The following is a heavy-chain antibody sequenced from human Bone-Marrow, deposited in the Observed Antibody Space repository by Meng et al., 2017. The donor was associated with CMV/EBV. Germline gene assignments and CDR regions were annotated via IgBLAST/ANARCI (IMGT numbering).Heavy chain of an antibody. Sequence: ASVKVSCKASGYTFTSYGISWVRQAPGQGLEWMGWISAYNGNTNYAQKLQGRVTMTTDTSTSTAYMELRSLRSEDTAVYYCATVKRGTRWFDPWGQGTLVTVSS. CDR2: ISAYNGNT. J-gene: IGHJ5*02. D-gene: IGHD1-1*01. CDR1: GYTFTSYG. V-gene: IGHV1-18*01. CDR3: ATVKRGTRWFDP.